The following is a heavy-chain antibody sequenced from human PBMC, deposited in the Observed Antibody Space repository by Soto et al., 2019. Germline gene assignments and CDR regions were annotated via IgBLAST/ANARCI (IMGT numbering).Heavy chain of an antibody. V-gene: IGHV3-73*01. J-gene: IGHJ4*02. D-gene: IGHD2-15*01. CDR2: IRSKANSYAT. CDR1: GFTFSGSA. CDR3: TAQVDTQPAD. Sequence: EVQLVESGGGLVQPGGSLKLSCAASGFTFSGSAMHCVRQASGKGLEWVGRIRSKANSYATSYAASVKGRFTISRDDSKNTAYLQMNSLKTEDTAVYYCTAQVDTQPADWGQGTLVTVSS.